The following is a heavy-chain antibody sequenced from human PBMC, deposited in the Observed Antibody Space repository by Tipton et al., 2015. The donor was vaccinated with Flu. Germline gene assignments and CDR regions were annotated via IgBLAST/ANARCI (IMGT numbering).Heavy chain of an antibody. CDR3: TAGVGRSYFDY. D-gene: IGHD1-26*01. V-gene: IGHV3-15*01. J-gene: IGHJ4*02. Sequence: SLRLSCAASGLTLSDAWVSWVRQAPGKGLEWVARIKSKNDGGTRDFAALVKGRFAISRDDSQTTVYLQMDSLTTEDTAVYYCTAGVGRSYFDYWGQGTLVTVSS. CDR2: IKSKNDGGTR. CDR1: GLTLSDAW.